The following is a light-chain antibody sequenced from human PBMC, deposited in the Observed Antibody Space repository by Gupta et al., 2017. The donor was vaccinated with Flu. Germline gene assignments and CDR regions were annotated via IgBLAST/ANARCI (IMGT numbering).Light chain of an antibody. V-gene: IGLV1-51*01. CDR1: STNIGHNR. Sequence: SVFKKPPSVSADPGTKVTIFCTGSSTNIGHNRVSWYQHLPATAPKLLIFDNDKRPSGIPDRLSGTKSGTSATLGITGLQTGDEADYYCEAWDSILSAVVFGGGTKVTVL. J-gene: IGLJ2*01. CDR2: DND. CDR3: EAWDSILSAVV.